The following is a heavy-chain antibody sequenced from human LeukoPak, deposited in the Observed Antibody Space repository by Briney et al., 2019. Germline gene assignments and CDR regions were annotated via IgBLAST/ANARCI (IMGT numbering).Heavy chain of an antibody. J-gene: IGHJ4*02. V-gene: IGHV3-33*01. CDR2: IWYDGSNK. CDR3: AREEYNWNGVFDY. CDR1: GFTFSSHG. D-gene: IGHD1-1*01. Sequence: GGSLRLSCAASGFTFSSHGMHWVRQAPGKGLEWVAVIWYDGSNKYYADSVKGRFTISRDNFKNTLYLQMNSLRAEDTAVYYCAREEYNWNGVFDYWGQGTLVTVSS.